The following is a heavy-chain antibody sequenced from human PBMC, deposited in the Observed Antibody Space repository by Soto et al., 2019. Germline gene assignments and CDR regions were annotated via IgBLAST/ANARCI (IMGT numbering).Heavy chain of an antibody. CDR1: VGSISSYY. Sequence: PSETLSLTCTVSVGSISSYYWSWIRQPPGKGLEWIGYIYYSGSTNYNPSLKSRVTISVDTSKNQFSLKLSSVTAADTAVYYCARGLSGGDFWSGYYTRAGPGVWFDPWGQGTLVTVSS. V-gene: IGHV4-59*01. D-gene: IGHD3-3*01. CDR3: ARGLSGGDFWSGYYTRAGPGVWFDP. J-gene: IGHJ5*02. CDR2: IYYSGST.